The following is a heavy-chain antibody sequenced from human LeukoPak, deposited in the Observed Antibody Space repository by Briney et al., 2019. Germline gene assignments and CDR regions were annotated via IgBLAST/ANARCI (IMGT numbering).Heavy chain of an antibody. CDR3: ARASYYDFWSGPNNPYYFDY. J-gene: IGHJ4*02. V-gene: IGHV4-59*01. CDR1: GGSISNYY. Sequence: SETLSLTCTVSGGSISNYYWIWIRQPPGKGLEWIGHISYSGSTNYNPSLKSRITISVDTSKNQFSLKLSSVTAADTAVYYCARASYYDFWSGPNNPYYFDYWGQGTLVTVPS. D-gene: IGHD3-3*01. CDR2: ISYSGST.